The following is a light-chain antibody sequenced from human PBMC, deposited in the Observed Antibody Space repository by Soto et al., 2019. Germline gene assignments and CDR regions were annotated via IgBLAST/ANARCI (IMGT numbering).Light chain of an antibody. CDR2: GAF. CDR1: HDIGNY. J-gene: IGKJ3*01. Sequence: DIQMTQSPPYLSASIGDRVTITCQASHDIGNYLNWYQHKPGKAPNLVLYGAFTLEKWVPSRFSGGGSGTEFTFTISSLRPEDIATYYCQHSDHLPLFGPGTQVDF. V-gene: IGKV1-33*01. CDR3: QHSDHLPL.